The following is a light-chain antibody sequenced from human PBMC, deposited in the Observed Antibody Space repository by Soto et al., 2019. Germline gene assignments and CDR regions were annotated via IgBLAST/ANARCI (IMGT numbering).Light chain of an antibody. CDR2: EDN. CDR1: SGSIASNY. J-gene: IGLJ3*02. Sequence: NFMLTQPHSVSESPGMTVTISCTRSSGSIASNYVQWHQQRPGSAPTTVISEDNQRPSGVPDRFSGSIDSSSNSASHTISGLKTEDEADYYCQSYDSSNVVFGGGTKLTVL. V-gene: IGLV6-57*04. CDR3: QSYDSSNVV.